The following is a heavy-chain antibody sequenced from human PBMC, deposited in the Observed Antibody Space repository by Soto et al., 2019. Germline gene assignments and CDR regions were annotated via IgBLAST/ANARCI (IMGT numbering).Heavy chain of an antibody. D-gene: IGHD4-17*01. CDR2: IRPSGENT. Sequence: ASVKVSCKASSYTLSKYNIHWLRQAPGQGLEWLGIIRPSGENTGYAQRFQGRVTMTRDTSVNSAYLHLSSLTSDDTAVYFCARCHRGLRCHLDYWGQGTLVTVSS. CDR3: ARCHRGLRCHLDY. J-gene: IGHJ4*02. CDR1: SYTLSKYN. V-gene: IGHV1-46*01.